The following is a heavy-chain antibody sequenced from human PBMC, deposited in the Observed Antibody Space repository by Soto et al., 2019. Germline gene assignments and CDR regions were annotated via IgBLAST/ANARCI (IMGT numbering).Heavy chain of an antibody. CDR2: IYYSGST. CDR3: ARSLLWFGELFWYFDL. V-gene: IGHV4-31*03. J-gene: IGHJ2*01. D-gene: IGHD3-10*01. Sequence: QVQLQESGPGLVKPSQTLSLTCTVSGGSISSGGYYWSWIRQHPGKGLEWIGYIYYSGSTYYNPSLKRRVTISVDTSKNQFSLKLSSVTAADTAVYYCARSLLWFGELFWYFDLWGRGTLVTVSS. CDR1: GGSISSGGYY.